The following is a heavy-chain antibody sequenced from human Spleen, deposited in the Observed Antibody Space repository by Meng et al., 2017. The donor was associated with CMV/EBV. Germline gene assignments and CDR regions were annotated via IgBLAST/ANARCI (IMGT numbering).Heavy chain of an antibody. J-gene: IGHJ4*02. CDR2: IYNTGGT. CDR3: ARSLAGFFDY. V-gene: IGHV4-59*01. D-gene: IGHD6-19*01. Sequence: SETLSLTCTVSGGSISNYNWSWIRQPPGKGLEWIGYIYNTGGTNYNPSLKSRVTLSIATSKNQFSLKLSSVTAADTAVYYCARSLAGFFDYWGQGTPVTVSS. CDR1: GGSISNYN.